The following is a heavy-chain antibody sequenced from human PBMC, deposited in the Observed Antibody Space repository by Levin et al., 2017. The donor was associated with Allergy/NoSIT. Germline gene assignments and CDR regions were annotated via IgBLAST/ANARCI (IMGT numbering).Heavy chain of an antibody. Sequence: SCAASGFTFSNSWMHWVRQAPGEGLVWVSRINSDGSSIVYADSVKGRFTISRDNAKNTVYLQMNSLTAEDTAVYFCAREPTSALDVWGQGTMVTVSS. CDR2: INSDGSSI. V-gene: IGHV3-74*01. CDR3: AREPTSALDV. CDR1: GFTFSNSW. J-gene: IGHJ3*01. D-gene: IGHD2-2*01.